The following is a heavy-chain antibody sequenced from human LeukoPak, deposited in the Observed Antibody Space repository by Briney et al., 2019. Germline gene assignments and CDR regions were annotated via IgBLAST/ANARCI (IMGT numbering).Heavy chain of an antibody. CDR1: GGTFSSYA. J-gene: IGHJ4*02. Sequence: ASVKVSCKASGGTFSSYAISWVRQAPGQGLEWMGGIIPIFGTANYAQKFQGRVTITTDESTSTAYMELSSLRSEDTAVYYCARGLGSSSWTEYWGQGTLVTVSS. V-gene: IGHV1-69*05. CDR2: IIPIFGTA. D-gene: IGHD6-13*01. CDR3: ARGLGSSSWTEY.